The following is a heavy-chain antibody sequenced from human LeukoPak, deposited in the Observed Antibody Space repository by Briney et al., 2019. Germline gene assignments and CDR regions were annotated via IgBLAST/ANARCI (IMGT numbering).Heavy chain of an antibody. CDR2: IIPIFGTA. V-gene: IGHV1-69*13. J-gene: IGHJ6*02. Sequence: SVKVSCKASGGTFSSYAISWVRQAPGQGLGWMGGIIPIFGTANYAQKFQGRVTITADESTSTAYMELSSLRSEDTAVYYCARGNIAVAGSGVYYYYYYGMDVWGQGTTVTVSS. CDR1: GGTFSSYA. D-gene: IGHD6-19*01. CDR3: ARGNIAVAGSGVYYYYYYGMDV.